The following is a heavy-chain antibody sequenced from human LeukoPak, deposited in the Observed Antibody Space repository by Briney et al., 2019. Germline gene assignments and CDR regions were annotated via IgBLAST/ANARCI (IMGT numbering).Heavy chain of an antibody. CDR1: GYTFTGYY. D-gene: IGHD2-2*02. CDR2: INPNSGGT. CDR3: ARDYCSSTSCYTGRVDY. V-gene: IGHV1-2*02. Sequence: GASVKVSCKASGYTFTGYYMHWERQAPGQGIEWMGWINPNSGGTNYAQKFQGRVTMTRDTSISTAYMELSRLRSDDTAVYYCARDYCSSTSCYTGRVDYWGQGTLVTVSS. J-gene: IGHJ4*02.